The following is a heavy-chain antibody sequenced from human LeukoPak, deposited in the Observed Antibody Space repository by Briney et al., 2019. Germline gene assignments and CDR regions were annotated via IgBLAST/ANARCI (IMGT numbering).Heavy chain of an antibody. CDR2: ISAYNGST. CDR3: ARDVAIVVRGAFDY. Sequence: ASVKVSCKASGYTFTSYGISWVRQAPGQGLEWMGWISAYNGSTNYAQKLQGRVTMTTDTSTSTAYMELRSLRSDDTAVYYCARDVAIVVRGAFDYWGQGTLVTVSS. CDR1: GYTFTSYG. J-gene: IGHJ4*02. D-gene: IGHD3-10*01. V-gene: IGHV1-18*04.